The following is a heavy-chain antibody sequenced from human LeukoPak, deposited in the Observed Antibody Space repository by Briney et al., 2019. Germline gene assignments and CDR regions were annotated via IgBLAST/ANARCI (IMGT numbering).Heavy chain of an antibody. V-gene: IGHV1-2*04. J-gene: IGHJ6*03. CDR3: SGFHRDYYYYMDV. CDR2: INPNTGGT. Sequence: ASVKVSCKASGYTFTGYYMHWVRQAPGQGLEWMGWINPNTGGTNYAQKFQGWVTMTRDTSISTAYMELSRLRSDGTAVYYCSGFHRDYYYYMDVWGKGTTVTVSS. CDR1: GYTFTGYY. D-gene: IGHD5-12*01.